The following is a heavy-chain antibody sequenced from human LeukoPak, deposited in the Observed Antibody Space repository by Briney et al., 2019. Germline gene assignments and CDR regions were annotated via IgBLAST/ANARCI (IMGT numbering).Heavy chain of an antibody. V-gene: IGHV2-70*11. D-gene: IGHD3-10*02. Sequence: ESGPTLVNPTQTLTLTCTFSGFSLSTSGMCVSWIRQPPGKALEWLARIDWDDDKYYNTSLKTRLTIVKDTSKNQVVLTMTNVDPVDTATYYCARRVTMIGAFDIWGQGTMVTVSS. CDR2: IDWDDDK. CDR3: ARRVTMIGAFDI. CDR1: GFSLSTSGMC. J-gene: IGHJ3*02.